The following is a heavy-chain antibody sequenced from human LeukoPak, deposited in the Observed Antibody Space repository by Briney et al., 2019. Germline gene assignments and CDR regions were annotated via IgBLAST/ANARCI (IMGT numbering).Heavy chain of an antibody. J-gene: IGHJ5*02. D-gene: IGHD3-10*01. CDR2: ISAYNDNT. V-gene: IGHV1-18*01. CDR3: ARDKVGIWFDP. CDR1: GGTFSSYA. Sequence: ASVKVSCKASGGTFSSYAISWVRQAPGQGLEWMGWISAYNDNTNYAQKLQGRVTMTTDTSTSTAYMELRSLRSDDTAVYYCARDKVGIWFDPWGQGTLVTVSS.